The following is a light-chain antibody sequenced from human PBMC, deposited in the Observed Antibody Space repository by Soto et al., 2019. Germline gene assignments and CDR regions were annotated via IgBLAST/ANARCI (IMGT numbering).Light chain of an antibody. CDR1: QSISNY. J-gene: IGKJ1*01. Sequence: IHMTQSPSSRSSSLGDRVTITCRASQSISNYLHWYQQKPGKAPKLLSFAASSLQSGVPSRFSGSGSGTDFALTISSLKTEDFATYYCQQGYNIPRTFGQGTKVDIK. CDR2: AAS. V-gene: IGKV1-39*01. CDR3: QQGYNIPRT.